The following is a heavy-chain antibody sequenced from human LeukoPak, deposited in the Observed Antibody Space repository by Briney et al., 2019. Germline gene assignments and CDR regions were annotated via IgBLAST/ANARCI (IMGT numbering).Heavy chain of an antibody. CDR2: INSDGGGA. J-gene: IGHJ5*02. CDR1: GITFGNNW. V-gene: IGHV3-74*01. Sequence: GGSLRLSCAASGITFGNNWMHWVRQGPGKGLVWISRINSDGGGAIYADSVKGRFTVSRDNAKNTLYLQMNSLRAEDTAVYYCARDVPHSWFDTWGQETLVTVSS. CDR3: ARDVPHSWFDT.